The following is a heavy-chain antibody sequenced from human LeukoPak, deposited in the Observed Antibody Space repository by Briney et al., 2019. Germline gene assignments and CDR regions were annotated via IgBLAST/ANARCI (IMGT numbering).Heavy chain of an antibody. Sequence: PGGSLRLSCAASGFTFSSYWMHWVRQAPGKGLVWVSRINSDGSSRTYADSVKGRFTISRDNAKTTLYLQMNSLRAEDTAVYYCVRGYSAVVFDYWGQGTLVTVSS. D-gene: IGHD5-18*01. CDR1: GFTFSSYW. V-gene: IGHV3-74*01. J-gene: IGHJ4*02. CDR2: INSDGSSR. CDR3: VRGYSAVVFDY.